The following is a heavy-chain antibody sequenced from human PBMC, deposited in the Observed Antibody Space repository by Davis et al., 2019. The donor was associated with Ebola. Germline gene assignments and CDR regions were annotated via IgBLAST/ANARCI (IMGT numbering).Heavy chain of an antibody. CDR3: AGRGYWFDP. Sequence: SETLSLTCTVSGDSIDSTNVYWGWIRQPPGKGLEWIGYIYYSGSTNYNPSLKSRVTISVDTSKNQFSLKLSSVTAADTAVYYCAGRGYWFDPWGQGTLVTVSS. D-gene: IGHD6-13*01. V-gene: IGHV4-61*05. CDR2: IYYSGST. J-gene: IGHJ5*02. CDR1: GDSIDSTNVY.